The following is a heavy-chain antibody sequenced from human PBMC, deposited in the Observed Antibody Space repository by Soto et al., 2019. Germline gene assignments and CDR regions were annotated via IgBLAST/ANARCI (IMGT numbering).Heavy chain of an antibody. D-gene: IGHD6-13*01. Sequence: GGSLRLSCAASGFTFSNAWMSWVRQAPGKGLEWVGRIKSKTDGGTTDYAAPVKGRFTISRDDSRNTVYLQMDSLKTEDTAVYYCATSVVVTGTVDYWGQGTLVTVSS. CDR3: ATSVVVTGTVDY. J-gene: IGHJ4*02. V-gene: IGHV3-15*01. CDR1: GFTFSNAW. CDR2: IKSKTDGGTT.